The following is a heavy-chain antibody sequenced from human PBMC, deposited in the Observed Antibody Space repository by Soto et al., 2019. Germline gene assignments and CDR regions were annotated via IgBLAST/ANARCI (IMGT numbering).Heavy chain of an antibody. D-gene: IGHD3-10*02. J-gene: IGHJ4*02. CDR2: IDNSGST. V-gene: IGHV4-31*03. CDR3: AGAVSDFDVRRYRTSYFDQ. CDR1: GVSVSTGVYY. Sequence: SETLSLTCTVSGVSVSTGVYYWTWIRQHPGNGLEWIGYIDNSGSTYYNPSLTGRVDISVDTSKNQFSLTLQSLTAADTAFYYCAGAVSDFDVRRYRTSYFDQWGQGILVTVSS.